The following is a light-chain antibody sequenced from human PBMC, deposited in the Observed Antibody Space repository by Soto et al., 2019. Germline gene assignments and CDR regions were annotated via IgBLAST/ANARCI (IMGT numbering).Light chain of an antibody. CDR3: QQYNNWPPLT. CDR2: GAS. V-gene: IGKV3-15*01. J-gene: IGKJ4*01. CDR1: QSVSSN. Sequence: EIVMTQSPATLSVSPGERATLSCRASQSVSSNLASYQQKPCQAPRLLIYGASTRATGIPARFSGSGSGTEFTLTISSLQSEDFAVYYCQQYNNWPPLTFGGGTKVEIK.